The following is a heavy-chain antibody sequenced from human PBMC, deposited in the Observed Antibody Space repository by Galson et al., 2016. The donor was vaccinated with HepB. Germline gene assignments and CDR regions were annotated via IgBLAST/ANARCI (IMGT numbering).Heavy chain of an antibody. CDR1: GFSFSDYT. CDR3: AKDSAGGGEDV. CDR2: IWNSGVGT. D-gene: IGHD4-17*01. V-gene: IGHV3-23*01. Sequence: SLRLSCAASGFSFSDYTMNWVRQAPGKGLEWVSAIWNSGVGTYYADSVKGRFTISRDNSKNTLYLQMNSLRVEDTALYFCAKDSAGGGEDVWGQGTTVIVSS. J-gene: IGHJ6*02.